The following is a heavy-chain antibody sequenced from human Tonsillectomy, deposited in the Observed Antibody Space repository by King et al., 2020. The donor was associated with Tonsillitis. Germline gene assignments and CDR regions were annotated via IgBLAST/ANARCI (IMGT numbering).Heavy chain of an antibody. CDR3: ARGYSSLSYYVDF. J-gene: IGHJ4*02. V-gene: IGHV3-9*01. CDR2: ISWNSGTI. D-gene: IGHD6-13*01. CDR1: GFTFDDYA. Sequence: VQLVESGGGLVQPGRSLRLSCAASGFTFDDYAMHWVRQAPGKGLEWVSGISWNSGTIGYADSVKGRFTISRDNAKNSLYLQMNSLRAEDTALYYCARGYSSLSYYVDFWGQGTLVSVSS.